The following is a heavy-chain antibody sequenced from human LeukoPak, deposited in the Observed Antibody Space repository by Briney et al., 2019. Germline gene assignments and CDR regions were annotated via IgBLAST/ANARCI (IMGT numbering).Heavy chain of an antibody. V-gene: IGHV4-34*01. CDR3: ETSSSTTIDYFYDYIDV. J-gene: IGHJ6*03. CDR2: INHSGNT. CDR1: GGSFSGYY. D-gene: IGHD1-26*01. Sequence: SETLSLTCSVNGGSFSGYYWSWIRQPPGKGLEWIGEINHSGNTNYNPSLKSRVTISGDTSKNQFSLKLSPVTAADTAVYYCETSSSTTIDYFYDYIDVWGKGTTVTVSS.